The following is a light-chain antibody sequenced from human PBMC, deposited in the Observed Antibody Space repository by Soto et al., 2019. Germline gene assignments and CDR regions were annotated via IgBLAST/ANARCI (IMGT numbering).Light chain of an antibody. CDR3: AVWDDSLNAWV. V-gene: IGLV1-44*01. CDR2: SND. CDR1: TSNIGSNT. J-gene: IGLJ3*02. Sequence: QSALTQPPSASRTPGQSVTISCSGSTSNIGSNTVNWYQQLPGTAPKLLVYSNDQRPSGVPDRFSASKSGTSAFLAISGLQSEDEADYDCAVWDDSLNAWVFGGGTKLTVL.